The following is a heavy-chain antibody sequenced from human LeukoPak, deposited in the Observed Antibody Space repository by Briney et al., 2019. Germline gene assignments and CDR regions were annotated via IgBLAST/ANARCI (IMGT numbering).Heavy chain of an antibody. CDR3: ANPRDSSTWYTFDY. V-gene: IGHV3-23*01. J-gene: IGHJ4*02. D-gene: IGHD6-13*01. CDR2: ISSSGGST. CDR1: GFTFSSYA. Sequence: GESLRLSCAASGFTFSSYAMNWVRQAPGKGLEWVSGISSSGGSTSYADSVKGRFTISRDNSKNTLYLQMNSLRAEDTAVYYCANPRDSSTWYTFDYWGQGTLVTVSS.